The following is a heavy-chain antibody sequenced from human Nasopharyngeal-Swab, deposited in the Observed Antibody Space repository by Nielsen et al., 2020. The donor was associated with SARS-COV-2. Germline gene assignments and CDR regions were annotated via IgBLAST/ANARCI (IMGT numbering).Heavy chain of an antibody. CDR1: GFTFDDYA. Sequence: SLKISCAASGFTFDDYAMHWVRQAPGKGLEWVSGISWNSGSIGYADSVKGRFTISRDNAKNSLYLQINSLRAEDTALYYCAKDHGYYYGMDVWGQGTTVTVSS. V-gene: IGHV3-9*01. CDR2: ISWNSGSI. CDR3: AKDHGYYYGMDV. J-gene: IGHJ6*02.